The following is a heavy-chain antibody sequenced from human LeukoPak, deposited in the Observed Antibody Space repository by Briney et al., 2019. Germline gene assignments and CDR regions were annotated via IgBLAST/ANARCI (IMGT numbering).Heavy chain of an antibody. Sequence: ASVKVSCKASGYTFTSYGISWVRQAPGQGLEWMGWISAYNGNTNYAQKLQGRVTMTTDTSTSTAYMELGSLRSDDTAVYYCARVHRTGSGSYYMRGWFDPWGQGTLVTVSS. V-gene: IGHV1-18*01. CDR2: ISAYNGNT. CDR1: GYTFTSYG. J-gene: IGHJ5*02. CDR3: ARVHRTGSGSYYMRGWFDP. D-gene: IGHD3-10*01.